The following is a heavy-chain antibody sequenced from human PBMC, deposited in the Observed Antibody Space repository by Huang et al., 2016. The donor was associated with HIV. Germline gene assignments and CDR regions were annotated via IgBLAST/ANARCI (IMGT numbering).Heavy chain of an antibody. CDR3: ARGSLEYSVSSSLDY. CDR1: GGPFRSYS. J-gene: IGHJ4*02. D-gene: IGHD4-4*01. CDR2: LMPFFDSP. V-gene: IGHV1-69*13. Sequence: QVQLLQSGAEVKKPGSSVKVSCKASGGPFRSYSIAWVRQAPGQGLEWMASLMPFFDSPNTAQKWQGRVRVTADESTSTVCREVRDLSPDDTAVYFCARGSLEYSVSSSLDYWGQGTHVTVSS.